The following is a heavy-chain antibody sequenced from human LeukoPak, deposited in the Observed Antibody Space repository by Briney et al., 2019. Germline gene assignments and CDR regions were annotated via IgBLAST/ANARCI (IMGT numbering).Heavy chain of an antibody. D-gene: IGHD2-21*02. V-gene: IGHV4-34*01. J-gene: IGHJ4*02. CDR1: GGSFSGYY. CDR3: VRGSRVYCGGDCYYY. Sequence: SETLSLTCAVYGGSFSGYYWSWIRQPPGKGLEWIGEINPSGSTNYNPSLKTRVTISTDTSKNHFSLNLNSVTAADTGVYYCVRGSRVYCGGDCYYYWGQGTLVTVSS. CDR2: INPSGST.